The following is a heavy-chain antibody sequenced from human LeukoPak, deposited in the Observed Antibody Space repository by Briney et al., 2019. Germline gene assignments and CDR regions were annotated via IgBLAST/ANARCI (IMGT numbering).Heavy chain of an antibody. CDR1: GFTFSSHD. J-gene: IGHJ4*02. Sequence: GGSLRLSCAASGFTFSSHDMHWVRQPTGKGLEWVSVIGTAGNTYYTDSVKGRFTISRENARNSLYLQMDNLRAEDTAVYYCARSKSYSSGWTDFDCWGQGTLVTVSS. CDR3: ARSKSYSSGWTDFDC. V-gene: IGHV3-13*01. D-gene: IGHD6-19*01. CDR2: IGTAGNT.